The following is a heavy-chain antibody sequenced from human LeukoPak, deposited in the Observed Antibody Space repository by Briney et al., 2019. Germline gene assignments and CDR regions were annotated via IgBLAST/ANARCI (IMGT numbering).Heavy chain of an antibody. CDR3: ARIRSVTTTPGFDH. D-gene: IGHD4-17*01. CDR1: SYSIRSGDY. CDR2: IYHSGST. V-gene: IGHV4-38-2*01. J-gene: IGHJ4*02. Sequence: SETLSLTCAVSSYSIRSGDYWGWIRQSPGKGLEWIGSIYHSGSTHYNPSLKSRVTISVDTCKNQFSLMLSSVTAADTAVYYCARIRSVTTTPGFDHWGQGTLVTVSS.